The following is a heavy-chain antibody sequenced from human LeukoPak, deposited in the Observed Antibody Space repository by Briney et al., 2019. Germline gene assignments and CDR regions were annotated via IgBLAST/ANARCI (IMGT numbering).Heavy chain of an antibody. CDR3: AKAYCSSTSCWGRIDY. Sequence: GGSLRLSCAASGFTFDDYTMEWVRQAPGKGLEWVSLISWDGAATYYADSVKGRFTISRDNSKNSLYLQMNSLRTEDTALYYCAKAYCSSTSCWGRIDYWGQGTLVTVSS. D-gene: IGHD2-2*01. J-gene: IGHJ4*02. CDR2: ISWDGAAT. CDR1: GFTFDDYT. V-gene: IGHV3-43*01.